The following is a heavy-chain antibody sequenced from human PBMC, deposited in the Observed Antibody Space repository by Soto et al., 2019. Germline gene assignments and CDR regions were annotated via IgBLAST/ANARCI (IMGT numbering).Heavy chain of an antibody. V-gene: IGHV6-1*01. J-gene: IGHJ5*02. D-gene: IGHD2-21*01. CDR2: TYYRSKWYY. CDR1: GDSVSTNSAA. Sequence: QVQLQQSGPGLVKPSQTLSLTCAISGDSVSTNSAAWNWIRQSPSRGFEWLARTYYRSKWYYDYTLAVXSXXXIXXDTSKNQVSLQLNSVTPEDTAVYYCVAAAHTSMGGQNGFDPWGQGTLVTVSS. CDR3: VAAAHTSMGGQNGFDP.